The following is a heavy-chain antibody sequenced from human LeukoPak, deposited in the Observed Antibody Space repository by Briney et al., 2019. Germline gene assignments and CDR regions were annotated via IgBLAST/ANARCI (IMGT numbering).Heavy chain of an antibody. CDR2: IYNSGTT. Sequence: PSETLSLTCTVSGGSISSDDYYWSWIRQPPGKGLEGIGYIYNSGTTYYNPSLRNRVTISIDTSTPQFSLKLSSVTAADTALYSCARAPIITNSWYWFDHWGQGTLVTVSS. D-gene: IGHD5-24*01. J-gene: IGHJ5*02. V-gene: IGHV4-30-4*01. CDR1: GGSISSDDYY. CDR3: ARAPIITNSWYWFDH.